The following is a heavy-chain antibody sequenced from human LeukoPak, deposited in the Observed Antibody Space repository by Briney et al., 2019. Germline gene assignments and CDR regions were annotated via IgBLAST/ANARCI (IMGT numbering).Heavy chain of an antibody. D-gene: IGHD2-15*01. CDR2: ISYDGSNK. CDR3: ARGGRGPGDYFDL. J-gene: IGHJ2*01. CDR1: GFTFSSYT. Sequence: GGSLRLSCAASGFTFSSYTMHWVHQAPGKGLEWVAVISYDGSNKYYADSVKGRFTISRDNSKNMLYLQMNSLRAEDTAVYYCARGGRGPGDYFDLWGRGTPVTVSS. V-gene: IGHV3-30*04.